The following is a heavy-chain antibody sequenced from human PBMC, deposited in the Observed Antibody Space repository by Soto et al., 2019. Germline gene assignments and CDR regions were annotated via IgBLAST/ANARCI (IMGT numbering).Heavy chain of an antibody. J-gene: IGHJ3*02. D-gene: IGHD6-19*01. CDR3: ARSCKWLVWTLRRVDAFDI. CDR1: GYTFTSYG. CDR2: ISAYNGNT. Sequence: ASGKVSCKASGYTFTSYGISLVRQAPGQGLEWMGWISAYNGNTNYAQKLQGRVTMTTDTSTSTAYMELRSLRSDDTAVYYCARSCKWLVWTLRRVDAFDIWGQGTMVTVSS. V-gene: IGHV1-18*01.